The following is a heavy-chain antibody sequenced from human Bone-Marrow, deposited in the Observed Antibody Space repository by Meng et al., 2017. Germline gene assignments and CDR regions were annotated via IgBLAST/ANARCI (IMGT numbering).Heavy chain of an antibody. CDR2: TYYRPKWYN. Sequence: VEQAGPGLVKPSQTLSLTWPFPGEGVASNSRAWDWISQSPSRGLEWLGRTYYRPKWYNDYAVSVKSRITINPDTSKNQFSLQPNSVTPEDTAVYYCARGGIAAARPDYWGQGTLVTVSS. J-gene: IGHJ4*02. D-gene: IGHD6-13*01. CDR1: GEGVASNSRA. V-gene: IGHV6-1*01. CDR3: ARGGIAAARPDY.